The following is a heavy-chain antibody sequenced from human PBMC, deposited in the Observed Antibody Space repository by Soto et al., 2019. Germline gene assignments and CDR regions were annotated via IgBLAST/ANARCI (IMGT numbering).Heavy chain of an antibody. V-gene: IGHV3-11*01. Sequence: QVKVVASGGGLVNHGGSLRLSCEVSGFTFRDFYMTYIRQAPGTGLEWVSYISGSGERKAYAASVRGRFTISRDNAKNALDLQMKRLRAEDTAVYYCARPPMHDSLDIWGQGVVVTVSS. J-gene: IGHJ3*02. CDR1: GFTFRDFY. CDR2: ISGSGERK. CDR3: ARPPMHDSLDI.